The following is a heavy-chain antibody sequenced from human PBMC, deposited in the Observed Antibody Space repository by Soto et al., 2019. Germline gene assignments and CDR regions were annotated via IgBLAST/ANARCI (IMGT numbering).Heavy chain of an antibody. CDR1: DGSISRSTFY. V-gene: IGHV4-61*05. D-gene: IGHD1-7*01. CDR2: IYYSGST. Sequence: PSETLSLTCTVSDGSISRSTFYWGWLRPPPGKGREWIGYIYYSGSTNYNPSLKSRVTISVDTSKNQFSLKLSSVTAADTAVYYCARVLNNWNYGSSYYYYYMDVWGKGTTVTVSS. J-gene: IGHJ6*03. CDR3: ARVLNNWNYGSSYYYYYMDV.